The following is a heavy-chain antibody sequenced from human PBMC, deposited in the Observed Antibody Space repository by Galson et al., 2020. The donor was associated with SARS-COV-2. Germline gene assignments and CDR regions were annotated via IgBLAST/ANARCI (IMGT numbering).Heavy chain of an antibody. CDR2: IFYDGSDK. V-gene: IGHV3-33*01. J-gene: IGHJ4*02. CDR1: GFTFSSHA. CDR3: ARDGQLSSGWAFDY. D-gene: IGHD6-19*01. Sequence: GESLKISCASSGFTFSSHAIHWVRHAPGKGLEWVAQIFYDGSDKYYGDSVKGRFTISRDSSKNMVYLQMNNLKVDDTAVYYCARDGQLSSGWAFDYWGQGTLVTVSS.